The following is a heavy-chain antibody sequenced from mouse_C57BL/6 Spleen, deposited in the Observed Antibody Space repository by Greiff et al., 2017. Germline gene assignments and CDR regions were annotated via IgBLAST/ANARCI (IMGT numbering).Heavy chain of an antibody. Sequence: VQLQESGPGLVAPSQSLSITCTVSGFSLTSYAISWVRQPPGKGLEWLGVIWTGGGTNYNSALKSRLSNSKDNSKSQVFLKMNSLQTDDTARYYCARWDDYAVGYAMDYWGQGTSVTVSS. V-gene: IGHV2-9-1*01. CDR3: ARWDDYAVGYAMDY. CDR2: IWTGGGT. D-gene: IGHD2-4*01. J-gene: IGHJ4*01. CDR1: GFSLTSYA.